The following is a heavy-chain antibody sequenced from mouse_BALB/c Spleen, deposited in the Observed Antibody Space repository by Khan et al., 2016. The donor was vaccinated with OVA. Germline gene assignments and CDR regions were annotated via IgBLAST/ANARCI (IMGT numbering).Heavy chain of an antibody. J-gene: IGHJ3*01. V-gene: IGHV1S135*01. Sequence: VQLKESGPELMKPGASVKISCKASGYSFTSYYIHWVIQSHGKSLEWIGYIDPFSGDTTYNHKFKGRATLTVDKSSSTAYIHLSNLTSEDSAVYYCTRHGYVGWFTYWGQGTLVTVSA. CDR2: IDPFSGDT. CDR3: TRHGYVGWFTY. D-gene: IGHD2-2*01. CDR1: GYSFTSYY.